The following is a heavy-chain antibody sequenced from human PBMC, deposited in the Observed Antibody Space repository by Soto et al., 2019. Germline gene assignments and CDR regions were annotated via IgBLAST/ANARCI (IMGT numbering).Heavy chain of an antibody. CDR3: ARGPAATAFCFDY. Sequence: GGSLRLSCVASGFTFRSFSLNWVRQAPGKGLEGGSYISGTDTAYYADSVKGRFTISRDSAKNSVYLHMTSVREEDTAVYYCARGPAATAFCFDYWGQGTPVTVSS. CDR1: GFTFRSFS. CDR2: ISGTDTA. D-gene: IGHD3-3*01. J-gene: IGHJ4*02. V-gene: IGHV3-48*02.